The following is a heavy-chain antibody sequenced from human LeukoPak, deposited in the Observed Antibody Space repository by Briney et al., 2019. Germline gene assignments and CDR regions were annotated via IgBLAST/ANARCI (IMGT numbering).Heavy chain of an antibody. J-gene: IGHJ4*02. CDR2: ISYDGSNK. V-gene: IGHV3-30*03. CDR1: GFTFSSYS. CDR3: ARGYSSGWYRGGDFDY. D-gene: IGHD6-19*01. Sequence: GGSLRLSCAASGFTFSSYSMNWVRQAPGKGLEWVAVISYDGSNKYYADSVKGRFTISRDNSKNTLYLQMNSLRAEDTAVYYCARGYSSGWYRGGDFDYWGQGTLVTVSS.